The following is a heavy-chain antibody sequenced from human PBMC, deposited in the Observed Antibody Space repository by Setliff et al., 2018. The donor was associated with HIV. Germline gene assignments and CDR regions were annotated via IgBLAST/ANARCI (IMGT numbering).Heavy chain of an antibody. CDR3: ARPRVGDDAFNI. J-gene: IGHJ3*02. Sequence: SETLSLTCTVSGGSISSDDYFWGWVRQPPGKGLEWIGNIFHTGSTYYNPSLKSRLSISLDTSKNQFSLSLTSVTAADSAVYFCARPRVGDDAFNIWSQGTLVTVSS. CDR1: GGSISSDDYF. CDR2: IFHTGST. V-gene: IGHV4-39*01.